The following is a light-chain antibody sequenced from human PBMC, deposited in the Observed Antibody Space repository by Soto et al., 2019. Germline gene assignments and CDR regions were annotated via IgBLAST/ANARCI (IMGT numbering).Light chain of an antibody. CDR2: DSS. CDR1: QSVCSF. CDR3: QRRFKWPRGLT. J-gene: IGKJ4*01. V-gene: IGKV3-11*01. Sequence: EIVLTQSPATRSLSPGERATLSCRASQSVCSFLPWYQQKPGQAPRLFIYDSSNRATCIPARCSGSGSGIDITLTISSLEPEDFAVYYCQRRFKWPRGLTFGGGTKVAIK.